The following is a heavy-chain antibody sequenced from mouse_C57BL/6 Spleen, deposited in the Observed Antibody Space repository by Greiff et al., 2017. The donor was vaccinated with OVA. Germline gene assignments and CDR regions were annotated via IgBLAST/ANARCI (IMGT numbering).Heavy chain of an antibody. V-gene: IGHV1-82*01. CDR3: ASHLWYPFDY. Sequence: QVQLKESGPELVKPGASVKISCKASGYAFSSSWMNWVKQRPGKGLEWIGRIYPGDGDTNYNGKFKGKATLTADKSSSTAYMQLSSLTSEDSAVYFCASHLWYPFDYWGQGTTLTVSS. J-gene: IGHJ2*01. CDR1: GYAFSSSW. CDR2: IYPGDGDT. D-gene: IGHD2-1*01.